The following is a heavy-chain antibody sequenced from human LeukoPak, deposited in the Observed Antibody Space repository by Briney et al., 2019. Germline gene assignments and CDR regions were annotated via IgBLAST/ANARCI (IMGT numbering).Heavy chain of an antibody. V-gene: IGHV3-66*01. Sequence: PGGSLRLSCAASGFTVSSNYMSWVRQAPGKGLEWVSVIYSGGSTYYADSVKGRFTISRDNSKNTLYLQMNSLRAEDTAVYYCARDLVGYGGNSPGDWGQGTLVTVSS. D-gene: IGHD4-23*01. CDR2: IYSGGST. J-gene: IGHJ4*02. CDR3: ARDLVGYGGNSPGD. CDR1: GFTVSSNY.